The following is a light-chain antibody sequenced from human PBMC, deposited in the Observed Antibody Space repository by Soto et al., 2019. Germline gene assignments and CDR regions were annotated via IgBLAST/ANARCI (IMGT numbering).Light chain of an antibody. CDR3: QQYYSTPHT. J-gene: IGKJ2*01. V-gene: IGKV4-1*01. CDR1: QSVLYSSNNKNY. Sequence: DIVMTQSPDSLAVSLGERATLNCKSSQSVLYSSNNKNYLAWYQQKPGQPPKLLIYWASTRESGVPDRFSGSGSGTDFTLTISSLQAEDVAVYYCQQYYSTPHTFGQGTKLDIK. CDR2: WAS.